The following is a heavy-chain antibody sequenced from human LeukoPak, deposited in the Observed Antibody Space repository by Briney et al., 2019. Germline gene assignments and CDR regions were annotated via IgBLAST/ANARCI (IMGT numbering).Heavy chain of an antibody. CDR3: ARDYCSSTSCLFDY. CDR2: IDPSGGST. V-gene: IGHV1-2*05. CDR1: VYTFTSFH. Sequence: ASVKVSCKTSVYTFTSFHMRWVRQAPGQGLEWTGVIDPSGGSTTYAQNFQGRVTMTRDTSISTAYMELSRLRSDDTVVYYCARDYCSSTSCLFDYWGQGTLVTVSS. D-gene: IGHD2-2*01. J-gene: IGHJ4*02.